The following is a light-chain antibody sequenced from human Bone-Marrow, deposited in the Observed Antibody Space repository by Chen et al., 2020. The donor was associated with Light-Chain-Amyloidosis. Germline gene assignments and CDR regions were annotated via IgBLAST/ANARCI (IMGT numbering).Light chain of an antibody. Sequence: QSALTQPASVSGSPGQSITISCTGTSSDIGDNKFVSWYQQRPGRGPKLLIFDVNNRPSGITDRFSGSKCDNTASLTISGLRAEDGGDYYCSSSTSTSPVLFGGGTRLTVL. CDR3: SSSTSTSPVL. CDR2: DVN. J-gene: IGLJ2*01. CDR1: SSDIGDNKF. V-gene: IGLV2-14*03.